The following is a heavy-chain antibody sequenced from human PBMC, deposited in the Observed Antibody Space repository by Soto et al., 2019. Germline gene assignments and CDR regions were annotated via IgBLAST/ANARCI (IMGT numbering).Heavy chain of an antibody. CDR2: ISGSGGST. CDR3: ANSIAAAGGFDY. Sequence: GGSLRLSCAASGFTFSSYAMSWVRQAPGKGLEWVSAISGSGGSTYYADSVKGRFTISRDNSKNTLYLQMNSLRAEDAAVYYCANSIAAAGGFDYWGQGTLVTVSS. V-gene: IGHV3-23*01. D-gene: IGHD6-13*01. J-gene: IGHJ4*02. CDR1: GFTFSSYA.